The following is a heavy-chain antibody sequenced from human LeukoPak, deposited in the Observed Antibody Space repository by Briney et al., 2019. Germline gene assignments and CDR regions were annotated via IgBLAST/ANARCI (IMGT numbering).Heavy chain of an antibody. CDR2: ISGSGGST. D-gene: IGHD1-26*01. CDR3: ARDMYRGGGYIPQGRDV. V-gene: IGHV3-23*01. Sequence: GGSLRLSCAASGFTFSSYAMSWVRQAPGKGLEWVSAISGSGGSTYYADSVKGRFTISRDNSKNTLYLQMNSLRAEDTAVYYCARDMYRGGGYIPQGRDVGGKGPRVTVPS. J-gene: IGHJ6*04. CDR1: GFTFSSYA.